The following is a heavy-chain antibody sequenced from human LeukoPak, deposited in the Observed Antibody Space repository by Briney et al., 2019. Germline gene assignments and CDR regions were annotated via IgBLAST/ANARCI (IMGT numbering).Heavy chain of an antibody. CDR3: ARGAEDIVLSDYYGMDV. V-gene: IGHV1-18*01. J-gene: IGHJ6*02. CDR1: GYTFTSYG. Sequence: GASVKVSCKASGYTFTSYGISWVRQAPGQGLEWMGWISAYNGNTNYAQKLQGRVTMTTDTSTSTAYMELRSLRSDDTAVYYCARGAEDIVLSDYYGMDVWGQGTTVTVSS. CDR2: ISAYNGNT. D-gene: IGHD2-8*02.